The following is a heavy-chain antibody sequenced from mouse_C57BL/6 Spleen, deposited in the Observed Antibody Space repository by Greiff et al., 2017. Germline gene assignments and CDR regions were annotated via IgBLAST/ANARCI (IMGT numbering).Heavy chain of an antibody. CDR2: INPNNGGT. CDR1: GYTFTDYN. D-gene: IGHD2-1*01. J-gene: IGHJ2*01. CDR3: ARSRDYGIYCDY. Sequence: VQLQQSGPELVKPGASVKIPCKASGYTFTDYNMDWVKQSHGKSLEWIGDINPNNGGTIYNQKFKGKATLTVDKSSSTAYMELRSLTSEDTAVYYWARSRDYGIYCDYWGQGTTLTVSS. V-gene: IGHV1-18*01.